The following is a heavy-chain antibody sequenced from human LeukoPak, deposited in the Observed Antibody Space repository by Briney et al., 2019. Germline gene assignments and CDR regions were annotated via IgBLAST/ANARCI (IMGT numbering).Heavy chain of an antibody. Sequence: GTSVKVSCKASGYTFTGYYMHWVRQAPGQGLEWMGWINPNSCGTNYAQQFQGRVTMTRVTSISTAYMELSRLRSDDRAVYYCARGKARYCSSTSCYYGYWGQGTLVTVSS. D-gene: IGHD2-2*01. V-gene: IGHV1-2*02. CDR2: INPNSCGT. CDR1: GYTFTGYY. CDR3: ARGKARYCSSTSCYYGY. J-gene: IGHJ4*02.